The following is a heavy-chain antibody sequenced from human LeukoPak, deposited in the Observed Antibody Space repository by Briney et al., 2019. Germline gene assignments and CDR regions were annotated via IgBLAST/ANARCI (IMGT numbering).Heavy chain of an antibody. Sequence: ETLSLTCTVSGYSISSGYYWGWIRQPPGKGLEWVSSISGSSNYIYYADSVKGRFTISRGNAKNSLYLQMNSLRVEDTAVYYCARDESGDNDAFDIWGQGTMVTVSS. CDR1: GYSISSGYY. V-gene: IGHV3-21*01. CDR3: ARDESGDNDAFDI. J-gene: IGHJ3*02. D-gene: IGHD2-21*01. CDR2: ISGSSNYI.